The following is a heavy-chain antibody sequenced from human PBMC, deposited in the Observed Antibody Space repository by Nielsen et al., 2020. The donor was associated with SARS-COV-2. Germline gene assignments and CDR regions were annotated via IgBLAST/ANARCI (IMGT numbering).Heavy chain of an antibody. J-gene: IGHJ4*02. CDR3: ARVDGHCSGGSCYSGAY. CDR2: IIPIFGTA. V-gene: IGHV1-69*13. CDR1: GYTFSSYA. D-gene: IGHD2-15*01. Sequence: SVKVSCKASGYTFSSYAISWVRQAPGQGLEWMGGIIPIFGTANYAQKFQGRVTITADESTSTAYMELSSLRSEDTAVYYCARVDGHCSGGSCYSGAYWGQGTLVTVSS.